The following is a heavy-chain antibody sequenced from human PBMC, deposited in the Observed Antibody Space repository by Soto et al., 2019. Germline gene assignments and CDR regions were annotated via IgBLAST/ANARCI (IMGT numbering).Heavy chain of an antibody. V-gene: IGHV3-30-3*01. D-gene: IGHD6-13*01. Sequence: QVQLVESGGGVVQPGRSLRLSCAASGFTFSSYAMHWVRQAPGKGLEWVAVISYEGSNKYYADSVKGRFTISRDNSKNTLYRQMNILRAEDTAVYYCASSDSIAAAGTLRYWGQGPLVTVSS. CDR1: GFTFSSYA. J-gene: IGHJ4*02. CDR2: ISYEGSNK. CDR3: ASSDSIAAAGTLRY.